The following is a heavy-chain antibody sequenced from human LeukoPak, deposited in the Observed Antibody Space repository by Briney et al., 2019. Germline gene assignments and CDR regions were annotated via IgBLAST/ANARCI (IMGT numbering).Heavy chain of an antibody. CDR1: GGSISNYY. D-gene: IGHD2-2*01. CDR3: ARQAGSYAFYYYDY. J-gene: IGHJ4*02. CDR2: IYYSGST. Sequence: PSETLSPTCTVSGGSISNYYWTWIRQPPGKGLEWIGYIYYSGSTNYNPSLKSRVTISVDTSKNQFSLKLTSVTAADTAVYYCARQAGSYAFYYYDYWGQGTLVTVSS. V-gene: IGHV4-59*08.